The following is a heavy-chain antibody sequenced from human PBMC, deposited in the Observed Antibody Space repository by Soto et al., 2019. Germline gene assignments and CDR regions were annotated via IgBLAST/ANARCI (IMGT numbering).Heavy chain of an antibody. Sequence: PGGSLRLSCAASGFTFSSYSMNWVRQAPGKGLEWVSYISSSSSTIYYADSVKGRFTISRDNAKNSLYLQMNSLRDEDTAVYYCASLTLRWKGYYYGMDVWGQGTTVTVSS. CDR1: GFTFSSYS. CDR3: ASLTLRWKGYYYGMDV. V-gene: IGHV3-48*02. D-gene: IGHD4-17*01. CDR2: ISSSSSTI. J-gene: IGHJ6*02.